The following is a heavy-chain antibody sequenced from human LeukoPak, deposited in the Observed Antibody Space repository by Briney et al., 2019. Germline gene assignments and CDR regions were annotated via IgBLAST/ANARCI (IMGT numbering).Heavy chain of an antibody. V-gene: IGHV4-59*01. D-gene: IGHD1-26*01. CDR1: GGSISSYY. Sequence: SETLSLTCTVPGGSISSYYWSWIRQPPGKGLEWIGYIYYSGSTNYNPSLKSRVTISVDTSKNQFSLKLSSVTAADTAVYYCARGVVGRPYDYWGQGTLVTVSS. CDR3: ARGVVGRPYDY. J-gene: IGHJ4*02. CDR2: IYYSGST.